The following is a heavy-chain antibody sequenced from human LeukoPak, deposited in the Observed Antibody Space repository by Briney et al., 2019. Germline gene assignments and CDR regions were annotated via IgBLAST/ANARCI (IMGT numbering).Heavy chain of an antibody. V-gene: IGHV1-8*01. Sequence: ASVKVSCKASGYTFTNYDINWVRQATGQGLEWMGWINPNSGNTGYAQKFQGRVTMTRNTSITTAYMELSSLRSEDTAVYYCARDRAPFGYCSSTSCYVFDYWGQGTLVTVSS. CDR1: GYTFTNYD. CDR2: INPNSGNT. D-gene: IGHD2-2*03. J-gene: IGHJ4*02. CDR3: ARDRAPFGYCSSTSCYVFDY.